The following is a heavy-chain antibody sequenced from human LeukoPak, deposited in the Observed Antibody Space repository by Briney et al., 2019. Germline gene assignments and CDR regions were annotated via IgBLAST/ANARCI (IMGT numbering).Heavy chain of an antibody. V-gene: IGHV4-59*01. J-gene: IGHJ6*02. Sequence: SETLSLTCTVSGGSISSYFWSWIRQPPGKGLEWIGYIYHSGSTKYNASLKSRVTISVDTSKNQFSLKLTSVTAADTAVYYCAAPYYGPRGMDVWGQGTTVTVSS. CDR3: AAPYYGPRGMDV. CDR1: GGSISSYF. D-gene: IGHD4/OR15-4a*01. CDR2: IYHSGST.